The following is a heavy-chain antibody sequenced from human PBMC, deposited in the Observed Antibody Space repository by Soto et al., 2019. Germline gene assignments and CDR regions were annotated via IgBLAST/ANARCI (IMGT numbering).Heavy chain of an antibody. CDR3: TDTLDSSSWPTFDY. Sequence: EVQMVESGGGLVQPGRSLRLSCTASGFTFGDYAMSWFRQAPGKGLEWVGFIRSKAYGGTTEYAASVKGRFTISRDDSKSIAYRQMKSLKPEDTAVYYCTDTLDSSSWPTFDYWGQGTLVTVSS. J-gene: IGHJ4*02. V-gene: IGHV3-49*03. D-gene: IGHD6-13*01. CDR2: IRSKAYGGTT. CDR1: GFTFGDYA.